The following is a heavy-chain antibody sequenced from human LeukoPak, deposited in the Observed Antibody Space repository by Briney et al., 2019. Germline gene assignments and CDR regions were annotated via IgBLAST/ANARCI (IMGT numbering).Heavy chain of an antibody. CDR3: AKSRPSGTDYYYYYMDV. D-gene: IGHD1-1*01. Sequence: SETLSLTCAVYGGSFSGYYWSWIRQPPGKGLEWIGEINHSGSTNYNPSLKSRVTISVDTSKNQFSLKLSSVTAADTAVYYCAKSRPSGTDYYYYYMDVWGKGTTVTISS. V-gene: IGHV4-34*01. J-gene: IGHJ6*03. CDR2: INHSGST. CDR1: GGSFSGYY.